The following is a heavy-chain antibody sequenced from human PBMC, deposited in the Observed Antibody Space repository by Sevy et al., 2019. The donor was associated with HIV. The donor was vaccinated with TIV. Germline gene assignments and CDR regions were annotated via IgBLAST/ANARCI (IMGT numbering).Heavy chain of an antibody. J-gene: IGHJ4*02. Sequence: GGSLRLSCAASGFTFSSYAMHWVRQAPGKGLEWVAVISYDGSNKYYADSVKCRFTISRDNSKNTLYLQMNSLRAEDTAVYYCARDMPSAMVTWARVRPFDYWGQGTLVTVSS. D-gene: IGHD5-18*01. V-gene: IGHV3-30-3*01. CDR2: ISYDGSNK. CDR1: GFTFSSYA. CDR3: ARDMPSAMVTWARVRPFDY.